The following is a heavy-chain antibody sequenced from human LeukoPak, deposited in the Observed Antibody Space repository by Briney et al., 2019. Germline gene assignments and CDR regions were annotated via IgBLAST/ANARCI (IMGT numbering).Heavy chain of an antibody. Sequence: PGGSLRLSCAASGFTVSSNYTSWVRQAPGKGLEWVSVIYSGGSTYYADSVKGRFTISRDNSKNTLYLQMNSLRAEDTAVYYCAREGQQLVNDYWGQGTLVTVSS. CDR2: IYSGGST. V-gene: IGHV3-66*01. CDR1: GFTVSSNY. D-gene: IGHD6-13*01. CDR3: AREGQQLVNDY. J-gene: IGHJ4*02.